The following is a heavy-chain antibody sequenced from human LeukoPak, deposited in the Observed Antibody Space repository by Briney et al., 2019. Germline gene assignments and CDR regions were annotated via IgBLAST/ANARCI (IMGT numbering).Heavy chain of an antibody. Sequence: GGSLRLSCAASGFTFSIHGMNWVRQAPGKGLVWVSRIKSDGSSTSYADSVKGRFTISRDNAKNTLYLQMNSLRAEDTAVYYCARDHLSSGSSPDYYYYYYMDVWGKGTTVTISS. V-gene: IGHV3-74*01. CDR3: ARDHLSSGSSPDYYYYYYMDV. CDR2: IKSDGSST. CDR1: GFTFSIHG. J-gene: IGHJ6*03. D-gene: IGHD6-19*01.